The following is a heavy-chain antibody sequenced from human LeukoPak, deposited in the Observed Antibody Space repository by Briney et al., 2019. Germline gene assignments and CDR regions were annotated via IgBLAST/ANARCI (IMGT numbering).Heavy chain of an antibody. CDR1: GYTLTELS. Sequence: VSVKVSCKVSGYTLTELSMHWVRQAPGKGLEWMGGFDPEDGETIYAQKFQGRVTMTEDTSTDTAYMELSSLRSEDTAVYYCATTYYDSSGYPEYFQHWGQGTLVTVSS. CDR3: ATTYYDSSGYPEYFQH. J-gene: IGHJ1*01. D-gene: IGHD3-22*01. CDR2: FDPEDGET. V-gene: IGHV1-24*01.